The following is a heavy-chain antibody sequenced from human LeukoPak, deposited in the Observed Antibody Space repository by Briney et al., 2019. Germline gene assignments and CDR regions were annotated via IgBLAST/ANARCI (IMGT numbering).Heavy chain of an antibody. J-gene: IGHJ4*02. CDR2: MNPNSGNT. CDR1: GYTFTSYD. Sequence: ASVKVSCKASGYTFTSYDINWVRQTTGQGLEWMGWMNPNSGNTGYAQEFQGRVTMTRNTSISTAYMKPSSLRSEDTAVYYCARGLRYFDWFYYFDYWGQGTLVTVSS. V-gene: IGHV1-8*01. D-gene: IGHD3-9*01. CDR3: ARGLRYFDWFYYFDY.